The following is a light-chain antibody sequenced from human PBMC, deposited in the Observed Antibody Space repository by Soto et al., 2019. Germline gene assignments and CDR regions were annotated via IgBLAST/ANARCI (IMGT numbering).Light chain of an antibody. Sequence: AIQMTKSPSSLSASARDRVTITCRASQGIRNALGWFQQKPGKAPKLLIYAAASLQRGVPSRFSGSGSGTDFTLTIICLEPEGFGTCYCLSAFLRKTFGEGTKLAIK. CDR1: QGIRNA. CDR3: LSAFLRKT. V-gene: IGKV1-6*01. CDR2: AAA. J-gene: IGKJ1*01.